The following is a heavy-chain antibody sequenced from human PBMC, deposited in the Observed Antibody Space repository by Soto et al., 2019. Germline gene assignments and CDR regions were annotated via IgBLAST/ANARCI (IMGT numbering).Heavy chain of an antibody. CDR1: GFTFDDYA. D-gene: IGHD6-13*01. J-gene: IGHJ6*02. Sequence: GGSLRLSCAASGFTFDDYAMHWVRQAPGKGLEWVSGISWNSGSIGYADSVKGRFTISRDNAKNSLYLQMNSLRAEDTALYYCAKENICSWFYYYDGMDVWGQGTTVTVYS. V-gene: IGHV3-9*01. CDR2: ISWNSGSI. CDR3: AKENICSWFYYYDGMDV.